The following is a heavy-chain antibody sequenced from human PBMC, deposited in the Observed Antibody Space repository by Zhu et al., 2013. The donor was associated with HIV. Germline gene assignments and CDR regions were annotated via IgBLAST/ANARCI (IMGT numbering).Heavy chain of an antibody. V-gene: IGHV3-48*03. CDR1: GFTFSSYE. J-gene: IGHJ4*02. CDR2: ISSSGSTI. CDR3: ARSRTGVTFDY. D-gene: IGHD2-8*02. Sequence: EVQLVESGGGLVQPGGSLRLSCAASGFTFSSYEMNWVRQAPGKGLEWVSYISSSGSTIYYADSVKGRFTISRDNAKNSLYLQMNSLRAEDTAVYYCARSRTGVTFDYWGQGTLVTVSS.